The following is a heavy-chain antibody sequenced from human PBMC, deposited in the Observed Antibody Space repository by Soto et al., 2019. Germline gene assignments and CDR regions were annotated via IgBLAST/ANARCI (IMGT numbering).Heavy chain of an antibody. CDR3: ERQELGSSPYAF. CDR2: ISPADSEI. V-gene: IGHV5-51*01. J-gene: IGHJ4*02. Sequence: GESLKISCKVSTNNFTAYCIAWVRQMPGKGLEWMGLISPADSEIRYSPSFQGQVTISADKSIATAYLQWNSLKASDTAIYYCERQELGSSPYAFWGQGTLVTVSS. CDR1: TNNFTAYC. D-gene: IGHD2-2*01.